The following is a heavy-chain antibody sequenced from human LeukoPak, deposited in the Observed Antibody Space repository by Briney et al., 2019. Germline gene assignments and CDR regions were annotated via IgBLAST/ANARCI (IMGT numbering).Heavy chain of an antibody. J-gene: IGHJ4*02. CDR1: GFTFSSHG. CDR3: AKDLGSSGWFNDY. V-gene: IGHV3-30*18. CDR2: ISYDGSNK. Sequence: GGSLRLSCAASGFTFSSHGMHWVRQAPGKGLEWVAVISYDGSNKYYADSVKGRFTISRDNSKNTLYLQMNSLRAEDTAVYYCAKDLGSSGWFNDYWGQGTLVTVSS. D-gene: IGHD6-19*01.